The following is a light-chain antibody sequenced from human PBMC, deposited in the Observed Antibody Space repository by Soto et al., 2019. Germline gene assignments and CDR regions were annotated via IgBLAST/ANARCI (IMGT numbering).Light chain of an antibody. CDR2: TAS. CDR3: QQTYVIPQT. J-gene: IGKJ1*01. CDR1: QSIGSN. V-gene: IGKV1-39*01. Sequence: DIQLTQSPSSLSASVGDRVSITCRATQSIGSNLCWYQQKPGKAPDLLIYTASTLQSGVPSRFSGSGYATDFTLTISSLQAEDVATYFCQQTYVIPQTFGQGTKVDI.